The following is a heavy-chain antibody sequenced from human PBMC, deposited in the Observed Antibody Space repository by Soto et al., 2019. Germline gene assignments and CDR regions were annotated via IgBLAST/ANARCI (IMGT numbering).Heavy chain of an antibody. V-gene: IGHV3-30-3*01. CDR2: ISYDGSNK. Sequence: QVQLVESGGGVVQPGRSLRLSCAASGFTFSSYAMHWVRQAPGKGLEWVAVISYDGSNKYYADSVKGRFTISRDNSKNTLYLQMNSQRAEDTALYYCARAGCDGGSCYTLVGLRYGMDVWGQGTTVTVS. J-gene: IGHJ6*02. CDR1: GFTFSSYA. CDR3: ARAGCDGGSCYTLVGLRYGMDV. D-gene: IGHD2-15*01.